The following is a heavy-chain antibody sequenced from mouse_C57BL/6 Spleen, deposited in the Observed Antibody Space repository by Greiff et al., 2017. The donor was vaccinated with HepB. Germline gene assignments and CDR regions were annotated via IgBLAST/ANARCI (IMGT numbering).Heavy chain of an antibody. CDR1: GYTFTDYA. Sequence: VQRVESGPELVRPGVSVKISCKGSGYTFTDYAMHWVKQSHAKSLEWIGVINTYYGDASYNQKFKDKATMTVDKSSSTAYMELASLTSEDSAVYYCAYYGSSYDAIDYWGQGTSVTVSS. D-gene: IGHD1-1*01. CDR3: AYYGSSYDAIDY. CDR2: INTYYGDA. V-gene: IGHV1-67*01. J-gene: IGHJ4*01.